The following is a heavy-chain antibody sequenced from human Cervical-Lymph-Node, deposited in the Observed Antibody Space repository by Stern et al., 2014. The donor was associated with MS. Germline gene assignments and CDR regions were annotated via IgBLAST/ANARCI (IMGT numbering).Heavy chain of an antibody. D-gene: IGHD2-15*01. J-gene: IGHJ5*02. CDR3: ARDVVIVVALHNWFDP. CDR2: ISTYTGDT. Sequence: QMQLVQSGAEVKKPGASVKVSCKASGYTFPNYGISWVRQAPGQGLEWMGWISTYTGDTHYAQKFQGRVTMTTDTSTTTAYMELRSLRSDDTAVYYGARDVVIVVALHNWFDPWGQGTLVTVSS. CDR1: GYTFPNYG. V-gene: IGHV1-18*01.